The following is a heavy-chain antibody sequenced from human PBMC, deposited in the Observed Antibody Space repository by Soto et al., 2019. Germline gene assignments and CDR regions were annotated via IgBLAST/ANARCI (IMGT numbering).Heavy chain of an antibody. CDR3: TRVRGEYKSGTYYLDC. CDR2: ISGVNGYT. J-gene: IGHJ4*03. CDR1: GYNFISFG. Sequence: ASVKVSCKVSGYNFISFGVRWVRQAPGQGLEWMGWISGVNGYTNYGQKLQGRVTMATGTLTTTAHMELRSLRSDDTAVYYCTRVRGEYKSGTYYLDCWGQGTMVPVAS. V-gene: IGHV1-18*01. D-gene: IGHD3-10*01.